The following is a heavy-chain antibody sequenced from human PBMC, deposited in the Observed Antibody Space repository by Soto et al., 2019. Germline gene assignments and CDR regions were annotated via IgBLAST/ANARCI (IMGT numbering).Heavy chain of an antibody. CDR1: GYSFTSYW. CDR2: IYPGDSDT. J-gene: IGHJ6*01. Sequence: GESLKISCRGSGYSFTSYWIGWVRQMPGKGLEWMGIIYPGDSDTRYSPSFQGQVTISADKSISTAYLQWSSLKASDTAMYYWARQRGRGSDYYYYYGMDVWGEGTTVTVS. V-gene: IGHV5-51*01. CDR3: ARQRGRGSDYYYYYGMDV. D-gene: IGHD3-10*01.